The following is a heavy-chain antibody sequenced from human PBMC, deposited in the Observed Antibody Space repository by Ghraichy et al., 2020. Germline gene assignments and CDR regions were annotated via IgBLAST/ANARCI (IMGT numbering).Heavy chain of an antibody. D-gene: IGHD3-16*02. J-gene: IGHJ5*02. Sequence: GESLNISCAASGFTFSSYAMSWVRQAPGKGLEWVSAISGSGGSTYYADSVKGRFTISRDNSKNTLYLQMNSLRAEDTAVYYCAKEIYDYVWGSYRPVNWFDPWGQGTLVTVSS. CDR3: AKEIYDYVWGSYRPVNWFDP. CDR1: GFTFSSYA. V-gene: IGHV3-23*01. CDR2: ISGSGGST.